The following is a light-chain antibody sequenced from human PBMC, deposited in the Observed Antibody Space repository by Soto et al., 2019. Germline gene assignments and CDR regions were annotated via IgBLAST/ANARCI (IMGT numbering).Light chain of an antibody. Sequence: QSVLTQPASVSRAPGQRVTISCPGSSSNIGAGYDVHWYQQLPGTAPKLLIYGNSNRPSGVPDRFSGSKSGTSASLAITGLQAEDEADYYCQSYDSSLSAYVFGTGTKVTVL. CDR2: GNS. CDR3: QSYDSSLSAYV. J-gene: IGLJ1*01. V-gene: IGLV1-40*01. CDR1: SSNIGAGYD.